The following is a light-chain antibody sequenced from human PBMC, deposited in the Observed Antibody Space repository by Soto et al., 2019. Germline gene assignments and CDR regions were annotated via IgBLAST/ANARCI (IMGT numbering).Light chain of an antibody. J-gene: IGLJ1*01. Sequence: QSVQTQPASVSGSPGQSITISCTGTSSDVGGYNYVSWYQHHPGKAPKLMIFDVSNRPSGVSNRFSGSKSGNTASLTISGLQPEDEADNYCSSYTTSNTRQIVFGTGSKVTVL. CDR3: SSYTTSNTRQIV. CDR1: SSDVGGYNY. CDR2: DVS. V-gene: IGLV2-14*03.